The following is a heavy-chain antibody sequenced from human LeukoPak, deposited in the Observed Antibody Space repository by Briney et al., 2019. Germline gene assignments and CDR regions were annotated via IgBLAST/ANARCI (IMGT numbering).Heavy chain of an antibody. J-gene: IGHJ5*02. CDR1: GGTFSSYA. CDR2: IIPIFGTA. V-gene: IGHV1-69*05. Sequence: SVKVSCKASGGTFSSYAISWVRQAPGQGLEWRGGIIPIFGTANYAQKFQGRVTITTDESSSTAYMELSSLRSEDTAVYYCARVDRGPDSSGYSNWFDPWGQGTLDTVSS. D-gene: IGHD3-22*01. CDR3: ARVDRGPDSSGYSNWFDP.